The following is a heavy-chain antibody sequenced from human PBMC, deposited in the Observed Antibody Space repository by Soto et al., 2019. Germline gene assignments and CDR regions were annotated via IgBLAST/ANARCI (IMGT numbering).Heavy chain of an antibody. CDR1: GGTFSSYA. D-gene: IGHD5-12*01. J-gene: IGHJ6*02. Sequence: QVQLVQSGAEVKKPGSSVKVSCKASGGTFSSYAISWVRQAPGQGLEWMGGIIPIFGTANYAQKFQGRVTITADESTSTAKMELSSLRSEDTTVYYCARVVRGYSDYDYFRATYYNYYGMDVWGQGTTVTVSS. CDR2: IIPIFGTA. V-gene: IGHV1-69*01. CDR3: ARVVRGYSDYDYFRATYYNYYGMDV.